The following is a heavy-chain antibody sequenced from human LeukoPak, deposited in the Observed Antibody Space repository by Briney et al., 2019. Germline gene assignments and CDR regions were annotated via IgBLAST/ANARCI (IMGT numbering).Heavy chain of an antibody. V-gene: IGHV3-15*01. D-gene: IGHD6-19*01. CDR2: IKSKTEGGTT. Sequence: PGGSLRLSCAASGFTFSNAWMSWVRQAPGKGLEWVGRIKSKTEGGTTDYAAPVKGRFTISRDDSKNTLYLQMNSLKTEDTAVYYCTTDGTYSSGWYYFDYWGQGTLVTVSS. J-gene: IGHJ4*02. CDR1: GFTFSNAW. CDR3: TTDGTYSSGWYYFDY.